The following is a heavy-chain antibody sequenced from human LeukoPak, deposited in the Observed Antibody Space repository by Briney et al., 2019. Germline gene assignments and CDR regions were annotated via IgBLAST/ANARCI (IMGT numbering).Heavy chain of an antibody. V-gene: IGHV1-2*02. D-gene: IGHD6-13*01. CDR1: GYTFTGYY. Sequence: ASVKVSCKASGYTFTGYYMHWVRQAPGQGLEWMGWINPNSGGTNYAQKFQGRVTMTRDTSISTAYMELSRLRSDDTAVYYCATRIAAAGTLHYWGQGTLVTVSS. J-gene: IGHJ4*02. CDR2: INPNSGGT. CDR3: ATRIAAAGTLHY.